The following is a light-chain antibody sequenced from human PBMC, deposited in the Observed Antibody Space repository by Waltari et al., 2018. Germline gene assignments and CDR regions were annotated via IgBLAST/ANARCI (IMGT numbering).Light chain of an antibody. CDR1: KLGDKY. V-gene: IGLV3-1*01. CDR3: QAWDSSTGV. J-gene: IGLJ2*01. Sequence: SYDLSQPPSMSVSPGQTARVTCSGEKLGDKYACWYQQKPGQSPVLVIYQDNKRPSGSPERFSGSSSGSTAALTISGTQTADEAADYCQAWDSSTGVFGGGTKLTVL. CDR2: QDN.